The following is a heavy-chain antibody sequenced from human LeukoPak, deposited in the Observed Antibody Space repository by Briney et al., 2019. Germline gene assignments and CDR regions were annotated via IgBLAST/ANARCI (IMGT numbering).Heavy chain of an antibody. D-gene: IGHD1-26*01. Sequence: GGSLRLSCAASGFTFSRYGMHWVRQAPGKGLEWVAVIWHDGSYEYYADSVKGRFTISRDSSKNTLYLQMNSLGAEDTAVYYCAKDGVGATSLDCWGQGTLVTVSS. J-gene: IGHJ4*02. CDR3: AKDGVGATSLDC. CDR2: IWHDGSYE. CDR1: GFTFSRYG. V-gene: IGHV3-33*06.